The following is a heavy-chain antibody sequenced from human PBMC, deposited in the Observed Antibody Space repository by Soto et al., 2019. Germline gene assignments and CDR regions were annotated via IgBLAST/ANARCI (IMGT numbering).Heavy chain of an antibody. D-gene: IGHD1-26*01. V-gene: IGHV3-23*05. CDR3: AKDTYSRSWYV. J-gene: IGHJ4*02. CDR2: IDKSGGDT. CDR1: GFTFTNSL. Sequence: EVQLLESGGDLVQPGGSLRLSCAASGFTFTNSLMTWVRQAPGKGLEWVSSIDKSGGDTYYADSVKGRFTISRDNSKNTLYLQMNGLRAEDTALYYCAKDTYSRSWYVWGQGTLVTVSS.